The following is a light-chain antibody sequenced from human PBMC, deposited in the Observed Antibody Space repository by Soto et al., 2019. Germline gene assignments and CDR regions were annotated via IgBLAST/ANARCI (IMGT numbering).Light chain of an antibody. J-gene: IGKJ4*01. CDR3: QQYFRTPLT. CDR1: QDLLYNSNNKNY. CDR2: WAS. V-gene: IGKV4-1*01. Sequence: DIVMTQSPDSLAVSLGDKATISCTSSQDLLYNSNNKNYLAWYQQKPGLPPKLLIYWASSRESGVPDRFTGSGSGTDFTLTTSSLQAEDVAVYFCQQYFRTPLTFGAGTKVEIK.